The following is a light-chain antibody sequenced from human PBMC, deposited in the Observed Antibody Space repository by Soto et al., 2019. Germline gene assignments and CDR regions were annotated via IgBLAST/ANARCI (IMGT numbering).Light chain of an antibody. CDR1: QSVSSSY. CDR2: ATS. CDR3: HQYYNRPPWT. J-gene: IGKJ1*01. V-gene: IGKV3-20*01. Sequence: VLTQSPGTLSLSPGERATLSCRASQSVSSSYLAWYQQKPGQAPRLLVFATSARATGVPDRFRGSRSGTDFTLTISSLQPEDSATYYCHQYYNRPPWTFGQGTKVDIK.